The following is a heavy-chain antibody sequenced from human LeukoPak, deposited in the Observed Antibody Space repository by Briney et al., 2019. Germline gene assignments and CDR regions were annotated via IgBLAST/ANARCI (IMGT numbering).Heavy chain of an antibody. D-gene: IGHD6-19*01. J-gene: IGHJ6*02. CDR1: GFTFSSYG. Sequence: PGGSLRLSCAASGFTFSSYGMHWVRQAPGKGLEWVAVISYDGSNKYYADSVKGRFTISRDNSKNTLYLQMNSLRAEDTAVYYCARPSGWSHYYYYYSMDVWGQGTTVTVSS. CDR2: ISYDGSNK. CDR3: ARPSGWSHYYYYYSMDV. V-gene: IGHV3-30*03.